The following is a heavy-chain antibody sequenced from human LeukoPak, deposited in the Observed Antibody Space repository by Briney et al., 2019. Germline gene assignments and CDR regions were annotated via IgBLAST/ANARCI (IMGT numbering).Heavy chain of an antibody. J-gene: IGHJ4*02. D-gene: IGHD2/OR15-2a*01. CDR2: IYYSGST. V-gene: IGHV4-39*07. CDR3: ARDPFFPNPFDY. Sequence: SETLSLTCTVSSGSISSSSYYWGWIRQPPGKGLEWIGSIYYSGSTYYNPSLKSRVTISVDTSKNQFSLKLSSVTAADTAVYYCARDPFFPNPFDYWGQGTLVTVSS. CDR1: SGSISSSSYY.